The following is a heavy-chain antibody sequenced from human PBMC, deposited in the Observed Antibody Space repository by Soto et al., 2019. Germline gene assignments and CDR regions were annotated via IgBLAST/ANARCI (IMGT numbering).Heavy chain of an antibody. D-gene: IGHD2-2*01. CDR3: AREDRYCSSTSCKYAMDV. CDR2: IHHSGST. V-gene: IGHV4-34*01. J-gene: IGHJ6*02. Sequence: PSETLSLTCAVYGGSFNTFYWNWVHQPPGKGLGWIGEIHHSGSTNYNPSLTSRLTISVDTSKNQFSLQLSSATAADTAVYYCAREDRYCSSTSCKYAMDVWGQGTTVTVSS. CDR1: GGSFNTFY.